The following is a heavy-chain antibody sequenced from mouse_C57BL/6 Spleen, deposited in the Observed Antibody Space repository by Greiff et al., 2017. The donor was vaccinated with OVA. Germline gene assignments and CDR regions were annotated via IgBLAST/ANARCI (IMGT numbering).Heavy chain of an antibody. CDR1: GFTFSSYT. V-gene: IGHV5-9*01. Sequence: EVMLVESGGGLVKPGGSLKLSCAASGFTFSSYTMSWVRQTPEKRLEWVATISGGGGNTYYPDSVKGRFTISRDNAKNTLYLQMSSLRSEDTALYYCARHAMVTSYYFDYWGQGTTLTVSS. D-gene: IGHD2-3*01. CDR2: ISGGGGNT. CDR3: ARHAMVTSYYFDY. J-gene: IGHJ2*01.